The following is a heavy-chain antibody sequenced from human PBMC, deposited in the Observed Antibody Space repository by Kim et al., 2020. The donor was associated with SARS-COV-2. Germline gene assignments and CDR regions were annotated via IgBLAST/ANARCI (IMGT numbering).Heavy chain of an antibody. J-gene: IGHJ6*02. CDR2: MNPNSGNT. D-gene: IGHD3-22*01. V-gene: IGHV1-8*01. CDR1: GYTFTSYD. Sequence: ASVKVSCKASGYTFTSYDINWVRQATGQGLEWMGWMNPNSGNTGYAQKFQGRVTMTRNTSISTAYMELSSLRSEDTAVYYCARYYYYDSSGLYGIDVWGQGTTVTVSS. CDR3: ARYYYYDSSGLYGIDV.